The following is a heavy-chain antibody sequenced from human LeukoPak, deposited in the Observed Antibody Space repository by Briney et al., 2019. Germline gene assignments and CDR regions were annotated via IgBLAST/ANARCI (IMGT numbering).Heavy chain of an antibody. D-gene: IGHD2-21*02. CDR2: ITSTSNYK. J-gene: IGHJ4*02. CDR1: EFSFSRYS. Sequence: GGSLRLSCTASEFSFSRYSMHWVRQAPGKGLEWVSSITSTSNYKNYADSVKGRFTISRDNTKNSLFLQMDGLRAEDTAVYYCARDLKYCGGDCYSVGHDYWGQGTLVTVSS. V-gene: IGHV3-21*01. CDR3: ARDLKYCGGDCYSVGHDY.